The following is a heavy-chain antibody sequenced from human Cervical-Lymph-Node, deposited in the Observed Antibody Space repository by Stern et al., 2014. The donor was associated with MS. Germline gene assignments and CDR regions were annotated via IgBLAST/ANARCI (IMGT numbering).Heavy chain of an antibody. D-gene: IGHD6-19*01. CDR2: IYGDDDK. Sequence: QVTLKESGPTLVRPTQTLTLTCTFSGFSLNTDEVGVGWVRQPPGKALVWLGIIYGDDDKRYSPSLKSRLTFTKDASENQVVLTMTNMDPVDTGTYFCAHAWGWGYFDYWGQGTLVTVSS. J-gene: IGHJ4*02. V-gene: IGHV2-5*02. CDR1: GFSLNTDEVG. CDR3: AHAWGWGYFDY.